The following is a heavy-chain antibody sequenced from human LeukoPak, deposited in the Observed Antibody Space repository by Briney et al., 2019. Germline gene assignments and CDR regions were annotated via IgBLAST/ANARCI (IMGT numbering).Heavy chain of an antibody. CDR2: IIPIFGTA. CDR3: ARGRITMVRGVNRENWFDP. CDR1: GGTFSSYA. J-gene: IGHJ5*02. D-gene: IGHD3-10*01. V-gene: IGHV1-69*05. Sequence: GASVKVSCRASGGTFSSYAISWVRQAPGQGLEWMGGIIPIFGTANYAQKFQGRVTITTDESTSTAYMELSSLRSEDTAVYYCARGRITMVRGVNRENWFDPWGQGTLVTVSS.